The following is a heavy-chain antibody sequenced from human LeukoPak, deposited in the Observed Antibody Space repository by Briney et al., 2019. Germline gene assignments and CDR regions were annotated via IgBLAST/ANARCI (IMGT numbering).Heavy chain of an antibody. Sequence: SETLSLTCTVSGGSISSSSYYWGWIRQPPGKGLEWIGSIYYSGSTYYNPSLKSRVTLSVDTSKNQFSLKLSSVTAADTAVYYCARIPNYGVYYYYYMDVWGKGTTVTVSS. CDR3: ARIPNYGVYYYYYMDV. V-gene: IGHV4-39*07. CDR1: GGSISSSSYY. CDR2: IYYSGST. D-gene: IGHD1-7*01. J-gene: IGHJ6*03.